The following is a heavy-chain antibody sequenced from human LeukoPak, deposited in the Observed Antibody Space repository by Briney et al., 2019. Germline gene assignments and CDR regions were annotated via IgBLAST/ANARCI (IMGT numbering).Heavy chain of an antibody. CDR1: GFTVSSNY. J-gene: IGHJ3*02. CDR2: VYSGGNT. Sequence: GGSLRLSCAASGFTVSSNYMSWVRQALGKGLEWVSVVYSGGNTYYADSVKGRFTISRDNSKNTVSLQMNSLRDEDTAVYFCAVSRIVGAVDVFDMWGQGTMVTVSS. D-gene: IGHD1-26*01. CDR3: AVSRIVGAVDVFDM. V-gene: IGHV3-66*01.